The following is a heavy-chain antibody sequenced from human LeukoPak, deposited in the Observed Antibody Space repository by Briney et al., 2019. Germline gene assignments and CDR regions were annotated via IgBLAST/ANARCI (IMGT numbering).Heavy chain of an antibody. CDR1: GGTFSSYA. Sequence: GASVKVSCKASGGTFSSYAISWVRQAPGQGLEWMGGIIPIFGTANYAQKFQGRVTITADESTSTAYMELSSLRSEDTAVYYCARLADYGSGSYYNQGGYFDYWGQGTLVTASS. CDR3: ARLADYGSGSYYNQGGYFDY. D-gene: IGHD3-10*01. CDR2: IIPIFGTA. J-gene: IGHJ4*02. V-gene: IGHV1-69*13.